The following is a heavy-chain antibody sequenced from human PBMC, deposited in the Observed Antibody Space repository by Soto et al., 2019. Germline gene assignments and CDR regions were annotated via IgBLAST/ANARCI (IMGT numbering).Heavy chain of an antibody. V-gene: IGHV3-33*01. J-gene: IGHJ6*02. CDR3: ARGFTGTTSYYTMDV. D-gene: IGHD4-4*01. CDR1: GFTFSSYG. CDR2: IWYDGSEK. Sequence: GGSLRLSCEASGFTFSSYGMHWVRQAPGKGLEWVAVIWYDGSEKYYADSVRGRITISRDDSKNTLYLQMNSLRAEDTAVYYCARGFTGTTSYYTMDVWGQGTTVTVSS.